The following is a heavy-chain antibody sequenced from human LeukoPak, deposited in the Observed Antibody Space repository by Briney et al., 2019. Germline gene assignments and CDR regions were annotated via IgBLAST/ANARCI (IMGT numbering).Heavy chain of an antibody. V-gene: IGHV4-34*01. J-gene: IGHJ4*02. CDR2: INHSGST. Sequence: PSETLSLTCAVYGGSFSGYYWIWIRQPPGKGLEWIGEINHSGSTNYNPSLKSRVTISVDTSKNQFSLKLSSVTAADTAVYYCARGQNYWGQGTLVTVSS. CDR3: ARGQNY. CDR1: GGSFSGYY.